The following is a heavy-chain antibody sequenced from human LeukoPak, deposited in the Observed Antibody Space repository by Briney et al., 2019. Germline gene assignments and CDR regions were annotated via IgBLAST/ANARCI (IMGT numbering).Heavy chain of an antibody. J-gene: IGHJ4*02. V-gene: IGHV1-18*01. D-gene: IGHD3-22*01. Sequence: GASVKVSCKASAYTFTSYGISWVRQAPGQGLEWRGWSSAYNGNTNYAQKLQGRVTMTTDTSTSTAYMELRSLRSDDTAVYYCARPYGDSSGCYLIHFDYWGQGTLVTVSS. CDR1: AYTFTSYG. CDR3: ARPYGDSSGCYLIHFDY. CDR2: SSAYNGNT.